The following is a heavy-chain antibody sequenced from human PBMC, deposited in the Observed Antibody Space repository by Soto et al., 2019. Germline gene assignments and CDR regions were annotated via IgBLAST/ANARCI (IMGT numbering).Heavy chain of an antibody. CDR1: GGSISSYY. Sequence: QVQLQESGPGLVKPSETLSLTCTVSGGSISSYYWSWIRQPPGKGLEWIGYIYYSGSTNYNPSLKIXXTXSXXTSKNQVSLKLSSVTAADTAVYYCARAYDLGYFDSWGPGTLVTVSS. J-gene: IGHJ4*02. CDR2: IYYSGST. CDR3: ARAYDLGYFDS. V-gene: IGHV4-59*01. D-gene: IGHD3-10*01.